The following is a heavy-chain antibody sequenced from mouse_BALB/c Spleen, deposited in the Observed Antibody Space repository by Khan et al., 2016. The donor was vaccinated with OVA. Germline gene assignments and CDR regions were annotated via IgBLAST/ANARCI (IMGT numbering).Heavy chain of an antibody. CDR1: GLSLTNYG. CDR3: SIIYYGNDWFAY. V-gene: IGHV2-3*01. J-gene: IGHJ3*01. Sequence: QVQLKQSGPGLVAPSQSLSIRCTVSGLSLTNYGVSWVRQPPGKGLEWLGVIWGGGSTNYHSVLKSRLTINKDNSKSQVFVKLNSLQPDDTATYFCSIIYYGNDWFAYWGQGTLVTVSA. CDR2: IWGGGST. D-gene: IGHD2-1*01.